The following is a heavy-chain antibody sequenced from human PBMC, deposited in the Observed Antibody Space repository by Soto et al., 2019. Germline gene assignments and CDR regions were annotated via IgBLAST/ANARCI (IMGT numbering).Heavy chain of an antibody. CDR2: ISSSGSTI. CDR3: ERDPDGYNPLCDY. V-gene: IGHV3-11*01. D-gene: IGHD5-12*01. CDR1: GFTFSDYY. J-gene: IGHJ4*02. Sequence: QVQLVESGGGLVKPGGSLRLSCAASGFTFSDYYMSWIRQSPGKGLEWVSYISSSGSTIYYADSGKGRFTISRDNAKNALYLQMNSLRAEDTAVYYCERDPDGYNPLCDYWGQGTLVTVSS.